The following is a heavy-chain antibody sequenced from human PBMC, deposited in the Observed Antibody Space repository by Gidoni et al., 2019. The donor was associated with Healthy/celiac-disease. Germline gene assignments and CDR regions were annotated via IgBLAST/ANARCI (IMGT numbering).Heavy chain of an antibody. V-gene: IGHV4-34*01. CDR2: INHSGST. CDR3: ARGKTLGYCSSTSCYHYYYYYGMDV. J-gene: IGHJ6*02. CDR1: GGSFSGYY. Sequence: QVQLQQWGAGLLKPSETLSLTCAVYGGSFSGYYWSWIRQPPGKGLEWIGEINHSGSTNYNPSLKSRVTISVDTSKNQFSLKLSSVTAADTAVYYCARGKTLGYCSSTSCYHYYYYYGMDVWGQGTTVTVSS. D-gene: IGHD2-2*01.